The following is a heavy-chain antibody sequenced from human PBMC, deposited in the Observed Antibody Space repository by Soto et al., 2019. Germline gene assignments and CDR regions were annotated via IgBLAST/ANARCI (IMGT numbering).Heavy chain of an antibody. D-gene: IGHD2-15*01. CDR3: TRGYCSGGSCYPFYGMDV. CDR2: IRSKAYGGTT. V-gene: IGHV3-49*03. Sequence: GSLRLSCTASGFTFGDYAMSWFRQAPGKGLEWVGFIRSKAYGGTTEYAASVKGRFTISRDDSKSIAYLQMNSLKTEDTAVYYCTRGYCSGGSCYPFYGMDVWDQGTTVTVSS. J-gene: IGHJ6*02. CDR1: GFTFGDYA.